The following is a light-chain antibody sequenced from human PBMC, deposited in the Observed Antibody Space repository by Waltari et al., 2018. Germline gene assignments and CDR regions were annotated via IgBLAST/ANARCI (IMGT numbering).Light chain of an antibody. V-gene: IGLV2-11*01. CDR3: CPFAGTATVV. J-gene: IGLJ2*01. CDR1: SSDVGGYNF. Sequence: QSALTQPRSVSGSPGQSVTISCTGTSSDVGGYNFVSWYQHHPGKAPKLIIYDVSKRPQGRPDGFSGAKSGNTASLTISGVQAEDEADYYCCPFAGTATVVFGGGTKLTVL. CDR2: DVS.